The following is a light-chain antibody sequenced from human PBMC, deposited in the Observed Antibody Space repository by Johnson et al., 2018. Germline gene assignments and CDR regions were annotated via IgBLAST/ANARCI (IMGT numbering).Light chain of an antibody. CDR3: GSWDCSLRAVNV. CDR1: SSNIGNNY. J-gene: IGLJ1*01. V-gene: IGLV1-51*02. CDR2: ENN. Sequence: QSVLTQPPSVSAAPGQKVTISCSGSSSNIGNNYVSWYQQLPGTAPTLHIYENNTRPSGIPDRVSGSKSGTSATMGITGLQPGYEADYYCGSWDCSLRAVNVFGTGNKVTVL.